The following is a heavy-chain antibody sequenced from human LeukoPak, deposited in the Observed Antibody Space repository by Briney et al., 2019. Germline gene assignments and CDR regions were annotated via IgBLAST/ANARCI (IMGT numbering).Heavy chain of an antibody. J-gene: IGHJ4*02. CDR3: AAQPDF. Sequence: PSETLSLTCTVSGDSITSYYWSWIRQPAGKGLEWIGRIYTSGSTNYNPSLKSRVTISVDTSKNQFSLKLSSVTAADTAVYYCAAQPDFWGQGTLVTVSS. V-gene: IGHV4-4*07. CDR1: GDSITSYY. D-gene: IGHD1-14*01. CDR2: IYTSGST.